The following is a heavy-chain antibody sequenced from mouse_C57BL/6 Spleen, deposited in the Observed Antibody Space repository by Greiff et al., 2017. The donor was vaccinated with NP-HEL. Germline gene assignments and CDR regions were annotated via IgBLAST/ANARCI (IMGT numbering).Heavy chain of an antibody. Sequence: QVQLKQPGAELVRPGTSVKLSCKASGYTFTSYWMHWVKQRPGQGLEWIGVIDPSDSYTNYNQKFKGKATLTVDTSSSTAYMQLSSLTSEDSAVYYCARTRSSPDYWGQGTTLTVSS. J-gene: IGHJ2*01. CDR1: GYTFTSYW. D-gene: IGHD1-1*01. V-gene: IGHV1-59*01. CDR3: ARTRSSPDY. CDR2: IDPSDSYT.